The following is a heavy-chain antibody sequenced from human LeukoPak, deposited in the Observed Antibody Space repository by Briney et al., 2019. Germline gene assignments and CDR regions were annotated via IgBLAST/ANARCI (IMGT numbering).Heavy chain of an antibody. CDR3: ARVGCSGGTCYDY. Sequence: PGGSLRLSCAASGFTFSSYSMYWVRQAPGKGLEWVSFISSGSNYIYYTDSVKGRFTISRDNAKNSLYLQMNSLRVEDTAIYYCARVGCSGGTCYDYWGQGTLVTVS. D-gene: IGHD2-15*01. J-gene: IGHJ4*02. V-gene: IGHV3-21*01. CDR1: GFTFSSYS. CDR2: ISSGSNYI.